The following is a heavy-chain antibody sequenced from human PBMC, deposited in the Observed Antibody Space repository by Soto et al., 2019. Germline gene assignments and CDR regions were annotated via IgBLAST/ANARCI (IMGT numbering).Heavy chain of an antibody. CDR1: GFAFSSYA. CDR2: ISGSGGST. Sequence: GGCLRLSCAASGFAFSSYAMSWVRQAPGKGLEWVSAISGSGGSTYYADSVKGWFTISRDNSKNTLYLQMNSLRAEDTAVYYCAKELDYYGSSLYWGQGTLDTVSS. CDR3: AKELDYYGSSLY. V-gene: IGHV3-23*01. D-gene: IGHD3-10*01. J-gene: IGHJ4*02.